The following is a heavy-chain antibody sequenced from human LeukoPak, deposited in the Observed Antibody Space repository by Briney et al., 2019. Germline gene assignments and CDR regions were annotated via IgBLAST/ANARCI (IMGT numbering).Heavy chain of an antibody. Sequence: KPSETLSLTCTVSGGSISSYYWSWIRQPAGKGLEWIGRIYTNGSTSYNPSLKGRVTMSVDTSKMQFSLKLSSVTAADTAVYYCARVPHGGQPWFDPWGQGTLVTVSS. D-gene: IGHD4-23*01. CDR3: ARVPHGGQPWFDP. CDR2: IYTNGST. CDR1: GGSISSYY. V-gene: IGHV4-4*07. J-gene: IGHJ5*02.